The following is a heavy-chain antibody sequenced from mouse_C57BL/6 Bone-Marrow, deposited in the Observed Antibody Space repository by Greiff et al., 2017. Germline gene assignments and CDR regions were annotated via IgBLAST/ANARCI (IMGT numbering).Heavy chain of an antibody. J-gene: IGHJ3*01. V-gene: IGHV5-17*01. CDR1: GFTFSDYG. CDR3: ARGDYKYEGAWFAY. CDR2: ISSGSSTI. Sequence: EVQVVESGGGLVKPGGSLKLSCAASGFTFSDYGMHWVRQAPEKGLEWVAYISSGSSTIYSAVTVKGRFTISRDNAKNTLFLQMTSLRSGDTAMDYCARGDYKYEGAWFAYWGQGTLVTVSA. D-gene: IGHD2-14*01.